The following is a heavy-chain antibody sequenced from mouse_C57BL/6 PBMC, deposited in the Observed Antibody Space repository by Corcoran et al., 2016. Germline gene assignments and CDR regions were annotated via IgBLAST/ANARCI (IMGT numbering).Heavy chain of an antibody. CDR3: ASREVLRFYAMDY. D-gene: IGHD1-1*01. CDR1: GYTFTTYG. Sequence: QIQLVQSGPELKKPGETVKISCKASGYTFTTYGMSWVKQAPGKGLKWMGWINTYSGVPTYADDFKGRFAFSLETSASTAYLQINNLKNEDTATYCCASREVLRFYAMDYWGQGTSVTVSS. V-gene: IGHV9-3*01. CDR2: INTYSGVP. J-gene: IGHJ4*01.